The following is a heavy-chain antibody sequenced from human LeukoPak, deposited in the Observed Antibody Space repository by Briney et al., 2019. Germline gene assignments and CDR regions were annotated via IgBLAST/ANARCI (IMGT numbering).Heavy chain of an antibody. CDR3: ARVGPGDYGDLHFDY. V-gene: IGHV4-30-4*01. Sequence: SETLSLTCTVSGGSISSGDYYWSWLRQPPGKGLEWIGYIYYSGSTYYNPSLKSRVTISVDTSKNQFSLKLSSVTAADTAVYYCARVGPGDYGDLHFDYWGQGTLVTVSS. CDR2: IYYSGST. D-gene: IGHD4-17*01. CDR1: GGSISSGDYY. J-gene: IGHJ4*02.